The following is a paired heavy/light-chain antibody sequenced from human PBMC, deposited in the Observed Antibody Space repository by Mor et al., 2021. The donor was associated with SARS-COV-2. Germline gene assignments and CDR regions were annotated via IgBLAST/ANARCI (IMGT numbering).Heavy chain of an antibody. CDR2: IYCEHGGT. V-gene: IGHV3-9*01. CDR1: GVTCDDYA. J-gene: IGHJ4*02. D-gene: IGHD3-16*02. CDR3: IKDRYPGGADY. Sequence: EVQLVESGGGLVQPGRSLRLSCAASGVTCDDYAMHWVRQAPGKGLEWVAGIYCEHGGTGYVSSVQGRFTISRDNAENSLYLQMNSLRVEDTAVYYCIKDRYPGGADYWGQGTLVTVSS.
Light chain of an antibody. CDR3: MQGTHWPYT. V-gene: IGKV2-30*01. Sequence: DVVLTQSPLSLPVTLGQPASISCRSSQSPTAYDGNTYLNWFQQRPGQSPRRLIYKVSDRDSGVPDRFSGSGSGTDFTLQISRVEAEDAGVYYCMQGTHWPYTFGQGTKLEIK. CDR1: QSPTAYDGNTY. J-gene: IGKJ2*01. CDR2: KVS.